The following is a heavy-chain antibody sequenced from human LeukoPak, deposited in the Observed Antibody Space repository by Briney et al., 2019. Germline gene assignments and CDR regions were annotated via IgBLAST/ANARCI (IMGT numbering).Heavy chain of an antibody. CDR1: GFTFSSYA. D-gene: IGHD2-2*01. V-gene: IGHV3-23*01. CDR3: AKAGCSSTSCYEDY. J-gene: IGHJ4*02. CDR2: ISGSGGST. Sequence: PGGSLRLTCAASGFTFSSYAMSWVRRAPGKGLEWVSAISGSGGSTYYADSVKGRFTISRDNSKNTLYLQMNSLRAEDTAVYYCAKAGCSSTSCYEDYWGQGTLVTVSS.